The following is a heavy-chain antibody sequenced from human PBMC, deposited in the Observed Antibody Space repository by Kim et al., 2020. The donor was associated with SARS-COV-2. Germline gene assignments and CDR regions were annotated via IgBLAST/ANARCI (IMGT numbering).Heavy chain of an antibody. CDR3: ASGLGDTYYDFWSGYRPYYFDY. CDR2: IYYSGST. D-gene: IGHD3-3*01. J-gene: IGHJ4*02. V-gene: IGHV4-59*01. Sequence: SETLSLTCTVSGGSISSYYWSWIRQPPGKGLEWIGYIYYSGSTNYNPSLKSRVTISVDTSKNQFSLKLSSVTAADTAVYYCASGLGDTYYDFWSGYRPYYFDYGGQGTLVTVSS. CDR1: GGSISSYY.